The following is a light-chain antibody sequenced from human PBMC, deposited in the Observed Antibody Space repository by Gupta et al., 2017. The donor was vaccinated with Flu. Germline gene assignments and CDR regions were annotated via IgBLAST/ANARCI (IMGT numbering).Light chain of an antibody. Sequence: HSALTQPASVSGSPGQSITISCTGTNNDVGGYNYVSWYQQHPGRGPKLIIYDVNSRPSGVSHRFSGSKSDNMASLTISGLQVEDEADYYCSSYTASSTYVFGPGTKVTVL. CDR3: SSYTASSTYV. V-gene: IGLV2-14*03. J-gene: IGLJ1*01. CDR1: NNDVGGYNY. CDR2: DVN.